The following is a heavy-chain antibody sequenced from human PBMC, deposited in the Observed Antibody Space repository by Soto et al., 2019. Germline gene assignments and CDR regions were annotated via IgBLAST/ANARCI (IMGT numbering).Heavy chain of an antibody. J-gene: IGHJ6*02. CDR3: AKDISGRGSFYYYYGLDV. V-gene: IGHV3-9*01. Sequence: VQLVESGGGLVQPGRSLRLSCEASGLTFDDYAMHWVRQAPGKGLEWVSGISWNSGSIGYADSVKARFTISRDNAKHSLYLQMNSLRAEDTAFYYCAKDISGRGSFYYYYGLDVWGQGTSVTVSS. CDR1: GLTFDDYA. CDR2: ISWNSGSI. D-gene: IGHD1-26*01.